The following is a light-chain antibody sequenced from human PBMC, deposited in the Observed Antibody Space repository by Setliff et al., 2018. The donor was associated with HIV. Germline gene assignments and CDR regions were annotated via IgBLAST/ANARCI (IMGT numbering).Light chain of an antibody. CDR2: DVT. CDR1: SSDVGGYNY. CDR3: SSYTISSTLYV. V-gene: IGLV2-14*03. J-gene: IGLJ1*01. Sequence: QSALTQPASVSGSPGQSITISCTGTSSDVGGYNYVSWYQQHPGKAPKLMIYDVTNRPSGVSNRFSGSNSGNTASPTISGLQAEDEADYYCSSYTISSTLYVFGTGTKVTVL.